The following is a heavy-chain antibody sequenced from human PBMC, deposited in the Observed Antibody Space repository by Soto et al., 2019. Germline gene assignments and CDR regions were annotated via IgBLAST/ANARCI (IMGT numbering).Heavy chain of an antibody. CDR1: GFRFGTYA. V-gene: IGHV3-64D*06. CDR3: VKPAGCYFYSSHYYSV. J-gene: IGHJ4*02. CDR2: ISDDGGTT. Sequence: PGGCLRLSCPASGFRFGTYAIQLPRHAPGAGLEYVSAISDDGGTTYYADSVKGRFTISRDNSKKSLYLQMSSLRAEDTAVYYFVKPAGCYFYSSHYYSVWGQGSLGTVAS. D-gene: IGHD3-22*01.